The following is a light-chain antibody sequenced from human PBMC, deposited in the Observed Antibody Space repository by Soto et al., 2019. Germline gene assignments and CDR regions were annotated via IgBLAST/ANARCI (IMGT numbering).Light chain of an antibody. V-gene: IGKV3-15*01. CDR3: QQYNYWPPAT. CDR2: GAS. J-gene: IGKJ2*01. Sequence: EIVMTQSPATLSVSPGERATLSCRASQSVSNNLAWYQQKPGQAPRLLIYGASTRATGIPARFSGSGSGTEFTLTISSLQAEDFAVYYCQQYNYWPPATFGQVTKMEIK. CDR1: QSVSNN.